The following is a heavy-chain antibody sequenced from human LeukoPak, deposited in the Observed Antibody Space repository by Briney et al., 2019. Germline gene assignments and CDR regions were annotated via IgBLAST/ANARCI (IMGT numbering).Heavy chain of an antibody. Sequence: GGSLRLSCAASGFTFSSYWMSWVRQAPGKGLEWMANIKQDGSEKYYVDSVKGRFTISRDNAKNSLYLQMNSLRAEDTAVYYCARVYDSSGYYYEQTGYFDYWGQGTLVTVSS. CDR2: IKQDGSEK. J-gene: IGHJ4*02. V-gene: IGHV3-7*01. CDR3: ARVYDSSGYYYEQTGYFDY. D-gene: IGHD3-22*01. CDR1: GFTFSSYW.